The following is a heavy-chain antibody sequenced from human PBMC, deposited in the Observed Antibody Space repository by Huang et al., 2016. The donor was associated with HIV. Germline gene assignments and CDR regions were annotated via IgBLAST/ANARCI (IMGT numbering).Heavy chain of an antibody. J-gene: IGHJ4*02. D-gene: IGHD3-22*01. CDR3: ARDPRIQSWLNFFDY. CDR2: SNSDGSST. CDR1: GFSISSYW. Sequence: EVQLVESGGGLVQPGGSLRLSCAASGFSISSYWMHWVRQAPGKGLGWVSRSNSDGSSTSYADSVKCRFTISRDNAKNTLYLQMNSLRAEDTAVYYCARDPRIQSWLNFFDYWGQGTLVSVSS. V-gene: IGHV3-74*01.